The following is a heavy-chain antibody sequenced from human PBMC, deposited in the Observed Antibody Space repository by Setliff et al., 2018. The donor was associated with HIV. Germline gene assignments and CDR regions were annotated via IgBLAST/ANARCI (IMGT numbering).Heavy chain of an antibody. CDR2: IYSGGST. CDR1: GFTVSSNY. Sequence: GGSLRLSCAASGFTVSSNYMSWVRQAPGKGLEWVSVIYSGGSTYYADSVKGRFTISRVNSKNTLYLQMNSLRAEDTAVYYCARDRRGDCYSNWGQGTLVTVSS. CDR3: ARDRRGDCYSN. V-gene: IGHV3-53*01. J-gene: IGHJ4*02. D-gene: IGHD2-21*02.